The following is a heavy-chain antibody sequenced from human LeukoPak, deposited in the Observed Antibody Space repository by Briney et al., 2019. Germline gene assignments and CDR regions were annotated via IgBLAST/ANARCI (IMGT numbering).Heavy chain of an antibody. Sequence: PGGSLRLSCAASGFTVSSNYMTWVRQAPGKGLEWVSIIYSGGSTSYADSVKGRFTISRDNSKNTLYLQMNSLRAEDTAVYYCARDVVGATYFDWGQGTLATVSS. CDR3: ARDVVGATYFD. CDR2: IYSGGST. CDR1: GFTVSSNY. J-gene: IGHJ4*02. V-gene: IGHV3-53*01. D-gene: IGHD1-26*01.